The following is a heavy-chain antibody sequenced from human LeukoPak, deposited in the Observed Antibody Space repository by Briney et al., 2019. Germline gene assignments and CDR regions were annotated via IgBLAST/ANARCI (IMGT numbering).Heavy chain of an antibody. J-gene: IGHJ6*03. CDR2: IYYSGST. D-gene: IGHD3/OR15-3a*01. CDR3: ASGTGPDYMDV. Sequence: SETLSLTCTVSGGSISSYYWGWIRQPPGKGLEWIGSIYYSGSTYYNPSLKSRVTISVDTSKNQFSLKLSSVTAADTAVYYCASGTGPDYMDVWGKGTTVTVSS. CDR1: GGSISSYY. V-gene: IGHV4-39*07.